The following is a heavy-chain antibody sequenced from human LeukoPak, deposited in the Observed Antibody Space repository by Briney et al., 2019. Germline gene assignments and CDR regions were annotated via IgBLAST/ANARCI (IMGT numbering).Heavy chain of an antibody. D-gene: IGHD3-9*01. V-gene: IGHV1-69*05. J-gene: IGHJ4*02. CDR3: ARSTTYYDILTGYSSLPYFDY. CDR1: GGTFSSYA. Sequence: SVKVSCKASGGTFSSYAISWVRQAPGQGLELMGGIIPIFGTANYAQKFQGRVTITTGESTSTAYMELSSLSSEDTAVYYCARSTTYYDILTGYSSLPYFDYWGQGTLVTVSS. CDR2: IIPIFGTA.